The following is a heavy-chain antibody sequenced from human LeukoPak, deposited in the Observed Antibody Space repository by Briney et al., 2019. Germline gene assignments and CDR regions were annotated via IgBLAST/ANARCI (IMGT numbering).Heavy chain of an antibody. CDR3: AKDSGTYDKAFDY. J-gene: IGHJ4*02. CDR2: IIATGGST. V-gene: IGHV3-23*01. Sequence: GGSLRLSCAASGFTFSSYAMTWVRQAPGKGLEWVSTIIATGGSTYYAASVKGRLTISRDNSKSTLYLQMNSLRAEDTAVYFCAKDSGTYDKAFDYWGQGTLVTVSS. D-gene: IGHD1-26*01. CDR1: GFTFSSYA.